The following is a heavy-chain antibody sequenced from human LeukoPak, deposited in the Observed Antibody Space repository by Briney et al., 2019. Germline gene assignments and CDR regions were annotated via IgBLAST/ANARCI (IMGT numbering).Heavy chain of an antibody. D-gene: IGHD6-6*01. Sequence: GGSLRLSCAASGFTFSSYSMNWVRQAPGKGLEWVSSISSSSSYIYYADSVKGRFTISRDNAKNSLYLQMNSLRAEDTAVYYCARDSRSSADDFDYWGQGTLVTVSS. CDR2: ISSSSSYI. CDR1: GFTFSSYS. J-gene: IGHJ4*02. CDR3: ARDSRSSADDFDY. V-gene: IGHV3-21*01.